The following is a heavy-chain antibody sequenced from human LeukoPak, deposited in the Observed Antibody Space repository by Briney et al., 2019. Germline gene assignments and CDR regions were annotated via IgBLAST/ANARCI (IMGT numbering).Heavy chain of an antibody. J-gene: IGHJ4*02. V-gene: IGHV3-66*01. D-gene: IGHD3-16*01. CDR1: GFTVIDNL. CDR2: GYSGGVT. Sequence: PGGSLRLSCAASGFTVIDNLMIWVRQSPGRGPEWLSSGYSGGVTYYADSVKGRFTISRDNSKNTLYLQMNSLRAEDTAVYYCARGAYPFLGLVWGGFDYWGQGTLVTVSS. CDR3: ARGAYPFLGLVWGGFDY.